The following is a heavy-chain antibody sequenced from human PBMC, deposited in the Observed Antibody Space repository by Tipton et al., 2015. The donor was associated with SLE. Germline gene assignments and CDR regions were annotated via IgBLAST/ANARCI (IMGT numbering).Heavy chain of an antibody. J-gene: IGHJ3*01. V-gene: IGHV4-31*03. CDR1: GGSISSYY. D-gene: IGHD2-2*01. CDR2: VFSSGTT. Sequence: LRLSCTVSGGSISSYYWSWIRQHPGKGLEWIGYVFSSGTTYYNPSLKGRLSLSLDTSQNQLSLKLSSVTSADTAVYYCARMGLCTTTTCNEGAFDVWGQGSMVTVSS. CDR3: ARMGLCTTTTCNEGAFDV.